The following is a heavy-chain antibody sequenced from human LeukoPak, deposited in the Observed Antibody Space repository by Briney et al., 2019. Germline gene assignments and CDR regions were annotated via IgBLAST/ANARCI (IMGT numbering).Heavy chain of an antibody. CDR3: ARVWQQPYYFDY. J-gene: IGHJ4*02. Sequence: GGSLRLSCAASGFTFSSYWMHWVRQAPGKGLVWVSRINSDGSSTSYADSVKGRFTISRDNAKNTLYLQMNSLRAEDTAVYYCARVWQQPYYFDYWGQGTLVTVSS. D-gene: IGHD6-13*01. CDR2: INSDGSST. CDR1: GFTFSSYW. V-gene: IGHV3-74*01.